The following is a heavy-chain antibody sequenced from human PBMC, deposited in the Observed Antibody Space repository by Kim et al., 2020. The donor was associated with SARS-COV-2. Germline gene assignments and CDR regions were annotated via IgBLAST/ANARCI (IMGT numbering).Heavy chain of an antibody. CDR1: GFTFSSYS. CDR3: ARKGWHGDYLSGGMDV. J-gene: IGHJ6*02. Sequence: GGSLRLSCAASGFTFSSYSMNWVRQAPGKGLEWVSSISSSSSYIYYADSVKGRFTISRDNAKNSLYLQMNSLRAEDTAVYYCARKGWHGDYLSGGMDVWGQGTTVTVSS. V-gene: IGHV3-21*01. CDR2: ISSSSSYI. D-gene: IGHD4-17*01.